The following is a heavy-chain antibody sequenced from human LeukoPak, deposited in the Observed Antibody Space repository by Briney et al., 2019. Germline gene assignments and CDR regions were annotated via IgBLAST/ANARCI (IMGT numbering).Heavy chain of an antibody. Sequence: PSETLSLTCTVSGGSISSYYWSWIRQPPGKGLEWIGYIYYSGSTNYNPSLKSRVTISVDTSKNQFSLKLSSVTAADTAVYYCVRDNIASGSYYINWFDPWGQGTLVTVSS. CDR3: VRDNIASGSYYINWFDP. J-gene: IGHJ5*02. CDR2: IYYSGST. V-gene: IGHV4-59*01. D-gene: IGHD1-26*01. CDR1: GGSISSYY.